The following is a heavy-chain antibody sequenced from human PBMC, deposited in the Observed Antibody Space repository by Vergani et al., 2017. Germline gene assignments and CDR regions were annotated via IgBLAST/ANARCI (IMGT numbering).Heavy chain of an antibody. CDR2: IYYSGST. Sequence: QLQLQESGPGLVKPSETLSLTCTVSGGSISSSSYYWGWIRQPPGKGLEWIGSIYYSGSTYYNPSLKSRVTIAVDTANNQFSLKLSSGTAADTALYYGGRGFSGYDYFDYWGQGTLVTVSS. J-gene: IGHJ4*02. CDR1: GGSISSSSYY. D-gene: IGHD5-12*01. V-gene: IGHV4-39*07. CDR3: GRGFSGYDYFDY.